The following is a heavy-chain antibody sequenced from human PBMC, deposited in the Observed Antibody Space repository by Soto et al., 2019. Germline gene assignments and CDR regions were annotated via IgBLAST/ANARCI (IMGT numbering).Heavy chain of an antibody. V-gene: IGHV1-69*13. Sequence: SVKVSCKASGDVFRSYGINWVRQAPGQGLEWTGGIIPISGTTNYAQKYQGRVAITADESTDTVYMELSRLRSEDTAVYFCARVRCFNGLCHTADYGMDVWGQGTTVTVSS. J-gene: IGHJ6*02. CDR3: ARVRCFNGLCHTADYGMDV. D-gene: IGHD2-8*01. CDR2: IIPISGTT. CDR1: GDVFRSYG.